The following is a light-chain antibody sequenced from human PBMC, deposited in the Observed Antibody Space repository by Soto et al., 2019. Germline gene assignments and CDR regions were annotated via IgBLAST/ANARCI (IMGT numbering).Light chain of an antibody. CDR2: GAS. J-gene: IGKJ4*01. V-gene: IGKV3-15*01. CDR3: QQYNNWPLT. Sequence: EIVLTQSPGTLSLSPGERATLSCRASQSVSSSYLAWFQQKPGQAPRLLIFGASSRATGIPARFSGSGSGTEFTLTINSLQSEDFAVYYCQQYNNWPLTFGGGT. CDR1: QSVSSSY.